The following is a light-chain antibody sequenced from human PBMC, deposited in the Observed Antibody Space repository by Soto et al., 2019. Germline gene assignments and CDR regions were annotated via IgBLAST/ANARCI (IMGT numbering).Light chain of an antibody. CDR2: DDK. Sequence: SSELTQPPSVSVAPGQTASITCGGTYIGSKSVHWYQQRPGQAPVLVVYDDKDRPSGIPERFSGSNSGNTATLTISRVEAGDEADYYCQVWDSSSDDYVFGTGTKVTVL. V-gene: IGLV3-21*02. CDR1: YIGSKS. CDR3: QVWDSSSDDYV. J-gene: IGLJ1*01.